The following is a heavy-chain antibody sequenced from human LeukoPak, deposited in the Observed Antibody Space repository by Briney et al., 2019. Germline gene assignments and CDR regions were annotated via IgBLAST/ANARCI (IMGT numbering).Heavy chain of an antibody. D-gene: IGHD3-9*01. Sequence: SVKVSCKASGGTFSSYAISWVRQAPGQGLEWMGGIIPIFGTASYAQKFQGRVTITADESTSTAYMELSSLRSEDTAVYYCASLYYDILTGHQRNDYWDQGTLVTVSS. CDR1: GGTFSSYA. CDR2: IIPIFGTA. CDR3: ASLYYDILTGHQRNDY. J-gene: IGHJ4*02. V-gene: IGHV1-69*13.